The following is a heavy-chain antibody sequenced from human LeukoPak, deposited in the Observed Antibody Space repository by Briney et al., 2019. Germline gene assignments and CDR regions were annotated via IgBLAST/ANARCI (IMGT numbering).Heavy chain of an antibody. Sequence: GGSLRLSCAASGFTFSSYSMNWVRQAPGKGLEWVSSISSSSSYKYYADSVKGRFTISRDNAKDSLYLQMNSLRAEDTAVYYCARLAARRDAFDIWGQGTMVTVSS. J-gene: IGHJ3*02. CDR1: GFTFSSYS. CDR2: ISSSSSYK. V-gene: IGHV3-21*01. CDR3: ARLAARRDAFDI. D-gene: IGHD6-6*01.